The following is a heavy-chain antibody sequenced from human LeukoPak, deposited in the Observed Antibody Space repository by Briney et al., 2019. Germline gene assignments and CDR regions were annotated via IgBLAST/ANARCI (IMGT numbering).Heavy chain of an antibody. D-gene: IGHD5-24*01. Sequence: KPSETLSLTCTVSGGSISSSSYYWGWIRQPPGKGLEWIGSIYYSGSTYYNPSLKSRVTISVDTSKNQFSLKLSSVTAADTAVYYCARDPAGWPNWFDPWGQGTLVTVSS. CDR2: IYYSGST. J-gene: IGHJ5*02. CDR3: ARDPAGWPNWFDP. V-gene: IGHV4-39*07. CDR1: GGSISSSSYY.